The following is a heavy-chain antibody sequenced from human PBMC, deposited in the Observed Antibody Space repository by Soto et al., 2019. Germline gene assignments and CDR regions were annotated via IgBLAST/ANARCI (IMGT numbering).Heavy chain of an antibody. CDR3: AREGNYHEF. Sequence: GGSLRRSCETSGFPFGIYTMNWVRQAARKGLEWVSSISSSGTYIDYADSVEGRFAISRDDAKNSVFLEMTSLRVDDTAVYYCAREGNYHEFWGQGTLVTVSS. CDR2: ISSSGTYI. J-gene: IGHJ4*02. V-gene: IGHV3-21*01. D-gene: IGHD3-10*01. CDR1: GFPFGIYT.